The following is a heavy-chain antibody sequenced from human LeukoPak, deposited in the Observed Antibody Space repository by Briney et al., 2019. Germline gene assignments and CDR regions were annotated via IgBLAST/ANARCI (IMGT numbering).Heavy chain of an antibody. V-gene: IGHV4-59*01. CDR2: IYYSGST. J-gene: IGHJ5*02. Sequence: SETLSLTCTVSGGSISSYYWSWIRQPPGKGLEWIGYIYYSGSTKYNPSLKSRVTISVDTSKNQFSLKLSSVTAADTAVYYCARVTFGEVVPAASPGFRFDPWGQGTLVTVSS. CDR3: ARVTFGEVVPAASPGFRFDP. D-gene: IGHD2-2*01. CDR1: GGSISSYY.